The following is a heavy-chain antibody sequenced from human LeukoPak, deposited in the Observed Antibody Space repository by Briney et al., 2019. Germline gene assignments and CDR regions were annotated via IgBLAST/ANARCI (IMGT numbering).Heavy chain of an antibody. J-gene: IGHJ3*02. CDR2: ISYDGSNK. V-gene: IGHV3-30*03. CDR3: ARRDQAAVAGTLGAFDI. CDR1: GFTFSSYG. D-gene: IGHD6-19*01. Sequence: GRSLRLSCAASGFTFSSYGMHWVRQAPGKGLEWVAVISYDGSNKYYADSVKGRFTISRDNSKNTLYLQMNSLRAEDTAVYYCARRDQAAVAGTLGAFDIWGQGTMVTVSS.